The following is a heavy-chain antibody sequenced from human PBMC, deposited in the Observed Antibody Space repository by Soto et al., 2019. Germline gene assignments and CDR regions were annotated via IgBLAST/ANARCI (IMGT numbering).Heavy chain of an antibody. V-gene: IGHV4-61*08. J-gene: IGHJ6*02. Sequence: SETLSLTCTVSGGSISSGDYYWSWIRQPPGKGLEWIGYISYSGSTNYNLSLKSRVTISVDTSKNQFSLGLSSVTAADTATYYCARLLGYCLSTSCRHYYYYGMDVWGQGTTVTVSS. CDR3: ARLLGYCLSTSCRHYYYYGMDV. D-gene: IGHD2-2*01. CDR2: ISYSGST. CDR1: GGSISSGDYY.